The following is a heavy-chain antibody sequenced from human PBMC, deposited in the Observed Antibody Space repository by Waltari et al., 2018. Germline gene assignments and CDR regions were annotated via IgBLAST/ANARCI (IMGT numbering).Heavy chain of an antibody. CDR3: ARAGYSHSYYYYYYMDV. V-gene: IGHV1-69*12. J-gene: IGHJ6*03. Sequence: QVQLVQSGAEVKKPGSSVKVSCKASGGTFSSYAISWVRQAPGQGLEWMGGILPIFGTANYAQKFQGRVTITADESTSTAYMELSSLRSEDTAVYYCARAGYSHSYYYYYYMDVWGKGTTVTISS. CDR1: GGTFSSYA. CDR2: ILPIFGTA. D-gene: IGHD4-4*01.